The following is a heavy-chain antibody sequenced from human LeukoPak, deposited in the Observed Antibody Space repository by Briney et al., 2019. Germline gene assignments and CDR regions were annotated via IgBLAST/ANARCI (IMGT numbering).Heavy chain of an antibody. Sequence: GSLRLSCTASGFTFGDYAMSWIRRAPGKGLEWVGLIRSKAYGETADDAASVKGRFTISRDDSKAIAYLQMNSLKTEDTAVYHCTRDRGAYNLYDYWGQGTLVTVSS. CDR3: TRDRGAYNLYDY. CDR1: GFTFGDYA. J-gene: IGHJ4*02. D-gene: IGHD1-1*01. CDR2: IRSKAYGETA. V-gene: IGHV3-49*03.